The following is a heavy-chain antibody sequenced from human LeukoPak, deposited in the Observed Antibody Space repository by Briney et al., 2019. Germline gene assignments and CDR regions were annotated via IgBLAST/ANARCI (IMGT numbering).Heavy chain of an antibody. CDR3: ARGQDYDFWSGLHSPFDP. J-gene: IGHJ5*02. CDR1: GFTFSDYT. V-gene: IGHV3-21*01. D-gene: IGHD3-3*01. Sequence: GGSLRLSCAASGFTFSDYTMTWVRQAPGKGLEWVASISSDSSYIDYADSVKGRFTISRDNAKNSLYLQMNSLRAEDTAVYYCARGQDYDFWSGLHSPFDPWGQGTLVTVSS. CDR2: ISSDSSYI.